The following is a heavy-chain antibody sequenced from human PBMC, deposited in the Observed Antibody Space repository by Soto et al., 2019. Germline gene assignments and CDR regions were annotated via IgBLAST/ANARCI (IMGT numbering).Heavy chain of an antibody. V-gene: IGHV3-30-3*02. CDR1: GFTFSSYA. CDR2: ISYDGRNK. J-gene: IGHJ4*02. D-gene: IGHD3-22*01. Sequence: GGSLRLSCAASGFTFSSYAMHWVRQAPGKGLEWVAVISYDGRNKYYADSVKARFNISRDKSKNTLYLQMNSLRAEDTTVYYCAKRTPDYYDSSCYDYWRQGTRV. CDR3: AKRTPDYYDSSCYDY.